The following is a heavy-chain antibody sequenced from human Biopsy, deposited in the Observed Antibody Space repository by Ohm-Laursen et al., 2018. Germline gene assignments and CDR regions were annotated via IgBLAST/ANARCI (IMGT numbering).Heavy chain of an antibody. CDR3: ARGSNEYGGLYFPH. CDR1: GGSFTGHY. CDR2: ISHTGYT. J-gene: IGHJ1*01. Sequence: SETLSLTCTLSGGSFTGHYWTWIRQPPGQGLEWIGHISHTGYTSYKSSLKSRVTISLDTSRKHFSLSLSSLAAADTAVYYCARGSNEYGGLYFPHWGQGTLVTVSS. D-gene: IGHD4-23*01. V-gene: IGHV4-59*11.